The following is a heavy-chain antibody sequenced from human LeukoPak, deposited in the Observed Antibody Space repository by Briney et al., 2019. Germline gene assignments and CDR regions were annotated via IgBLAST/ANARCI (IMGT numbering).Heavy chain of an antibody. CDR2: IYAGDSDT. J-gene: IGHJ3*02. V-gene: IGHV5-51*01. CDR1: GYTFSSYW. D-gene: IGHD2-2*02. Sequence: GESLKISCEGSGYTFSSYWIGWLRQMPGKGLEWMGIIYAGDSDTKYSPSFRGQVTISADKSINTAYLQWRGLKASDTAMYYCARQFYCSSTSCYKVFDIWGQGTMVTVSS. CDR3: ARQFYCSSTSCYKVFDI.